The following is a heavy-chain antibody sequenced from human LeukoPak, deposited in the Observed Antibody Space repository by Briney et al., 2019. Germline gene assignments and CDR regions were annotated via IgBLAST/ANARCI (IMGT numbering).Heavy chain of an antibody. CDR1: GFTFSWFG. CDR3: AKDPDCTSGICYTFFDY. CDR2: IRYDGSNK. Sequence: GGSLRLSCAASGFTFSWFGMHWVRQAPGKGLEWVAFIRYDGSNKYYADSVKGRFTISRDNSKNTLYLQMNSLRAEDTAVYYCAKDPDCTSGICYTFFDYWGQGTLVTVSS. J-gene: IGHJ4*02. V-gene: IGHV3-30*02. D-gene: IGHD2-8*01.